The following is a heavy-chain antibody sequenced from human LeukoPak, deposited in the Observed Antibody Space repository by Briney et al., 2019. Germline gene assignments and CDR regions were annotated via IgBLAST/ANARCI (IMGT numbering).Heavy chain of an antibody. CDR2: ISAYNGNT. J-gene: IGHJ6*02. D-gene: IGHD2-2*02. V-gene: IGHV1-18*01. CDR3: ARDKNQLLYIYYGMDV. CDR1: GYTFTSYG. Sequence: WASVKVSCKASGYTFTSYGISWVRQAPGQGLEWMGWISAYNGNTNYAQKLQGRVTMTTDTSTSTAYMELRSLRSDDTAVYYCARDKNQLLYIYYGMDVWGQGTTVTVSS.